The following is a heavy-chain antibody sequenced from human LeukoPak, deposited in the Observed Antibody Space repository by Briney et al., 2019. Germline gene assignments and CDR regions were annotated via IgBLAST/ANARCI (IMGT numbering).Heavy chain of an antibody. V-gene: IGHV3-30*18. CDR3: AKERKYSYGYPLDY. Sequence: GGSLRLSCAASGFTFSSYGMHWVRQAPGKGLEWVAVISYDGSNKYYADSVKGRFTISRDNSKNTLYLQMNSLRAEDTAVYYYAKERKYSYGYPLDYWGQGTLVTVSS. CDR2: ISYDGSNK. D-gene: IGHD5-18*01. CDR1: GFTFSSYG. J-gene: IGHJ4*02.